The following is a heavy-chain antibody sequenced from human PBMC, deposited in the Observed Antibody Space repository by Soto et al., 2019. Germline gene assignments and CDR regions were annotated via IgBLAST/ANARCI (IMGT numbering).Heavy chain of an antibody. J-gene: IGHJ4*02. Sequence: ASVKVSCKASGYTFTSYGISWVRQAPGQGLEWMGWISAYNGNTNYAQRLQGRVTMTTDTSTSTAYMELRSLRSDDTAVYYCARDSSFYSSSSVFDYWGQGTLVTVS. D-gene: IGHD6-6*01. V-gene: IGHV1-18*01. CDR2: ISAYNGNT. CDR1: GYTFTSYG. CDR3: ARDSSFYSSSSVFDY.